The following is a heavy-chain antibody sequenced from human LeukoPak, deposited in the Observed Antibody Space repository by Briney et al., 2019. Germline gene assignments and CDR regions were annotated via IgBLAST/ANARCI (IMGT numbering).Heavy chain of an antibody. CDR2: IYYSGST. CDR1: GGSISSGGYY. Sequence: SQTLSLTCTVSGGSISSGGYYWSWIRQHPGKGLEWIGYIYYSGSTYYNPSLKSRVTISLDTSKNQFSLKLSSVTAADTAVYYCASGRMDWFDPWGQGTLVTVSS. V-gene: IGHV4-31*03. D-gene: IGHD1-14*01. J-gene: IGHJ5*02. CDR3: ASGRMDWFDP.